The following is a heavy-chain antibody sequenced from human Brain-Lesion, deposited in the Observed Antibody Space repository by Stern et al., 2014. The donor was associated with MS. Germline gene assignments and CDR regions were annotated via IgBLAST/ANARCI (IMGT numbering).Heavy chain of an antibody. Sequence: EVQLVESGGGLVQPGGSLTMSCPAAGFTFGNYWMTWVRQAPGKGLEWVAIITEDGTEKNYVDSVKGRFTISRDNARNALYLQMNSLRVEDTALYYCARVYNTIYGIVTQRGSGMDVWGQGTTVIVSS. CDR1: GFTFGNYW. D-gene: IGHD3-3*01. J-gene: IGHJ6*02. CDR2: ITEDGTEK. V-gene: IGHV3-7*01. CDR3: ARVYNTIYGIVTQRGSGMDV.